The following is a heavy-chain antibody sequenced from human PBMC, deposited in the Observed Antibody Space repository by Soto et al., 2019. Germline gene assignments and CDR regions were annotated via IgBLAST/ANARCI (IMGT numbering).Heavy chain of an antibody. CDR3: ARPPPLVAYDY. Sequence: PGGSLRLSCAASGFTFSSYAMSWVRQAPGKGLEWVSAISGSGGSTYYADSVKGRFTISRDNAKNTAYLQMNSLRAEDTAVDHCARPPPLVAYDYRDPATLVTVSS. D-gene: IGHD2-8*02. CDR2: ISGSGGST. V-gene: IGHV3-23*01. J-gene: IGHJ4*02. CDR1: GFTFSSYA.